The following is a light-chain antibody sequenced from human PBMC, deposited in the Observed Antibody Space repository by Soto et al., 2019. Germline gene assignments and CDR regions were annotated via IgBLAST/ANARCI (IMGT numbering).Light chain of an antibody. Sequence: DIQRTQSPSTRSASVGDRAIITGRASPSISNWLAWFQQKPGKPPKLLIYKASTLGSGVPSRISGSGSGTEFNLTISSLRPDDFATYQCQQYDSYTWTFGQGTKVDIK. V-gene: IGKV1-5*03. CDR1: PSISNW. CDR3: QQYDSYTWT. CDR2: KAS. J-gene: IGKJ1*01.